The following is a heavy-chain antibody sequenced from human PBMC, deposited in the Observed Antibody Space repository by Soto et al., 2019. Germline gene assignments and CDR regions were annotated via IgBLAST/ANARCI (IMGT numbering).Heavy chain of an antibody. D-gene: IGHD2-2*01. CDR1: GFAFNNYG. CDR3: AREDSIIIPAVSDF. CDR2: ISKSDYT. V-gene: IGHV3-21*01. J-gene: IGHJ4*02. Sequence: GGSLRLSCTVSGFAFNNYGISWVRQAPGKGLEWVSSISKSDYTYYSDSVKGRFTISRDNAKNSVSLQMNTLRVEDTAVYYCAREDSIIIPAVSDFWGQGTRVTVSS.